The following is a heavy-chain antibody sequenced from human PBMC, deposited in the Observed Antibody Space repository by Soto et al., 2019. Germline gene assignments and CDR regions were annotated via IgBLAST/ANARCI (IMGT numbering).Heavy chain of an antibody. D-gene: IGHD5-12*01. V-gene: IGHV3-30*18. Sequence: QVQLVESGGGVVQPGRSLRLSCAASGFTFSSYGMHWVRQAPGKGLEWVAVISYDGSNKYYADSVKGRFTISRDNSKNTLYLQMNSLRAEDTAVYYCAKGIEMATTRYYYYYGMDVWGQGTTVTVSS. CDR2: ISYDGSNK. J-gene: IGHJ6*02. CDR1: GFTFSSYG. CDR3: AKGIEMATTRYYYYYGMDV.